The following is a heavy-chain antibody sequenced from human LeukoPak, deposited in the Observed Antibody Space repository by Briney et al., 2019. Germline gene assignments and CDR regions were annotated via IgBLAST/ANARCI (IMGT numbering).Heavy chain of an antibody. CDR3: AREISSSWYRFFDY. J-gene: IGHJ4*02. CDR2: IFYSGNT. CDR1: GGSFSGYY. V-gene: IGHV4-34*11. Sequence: SETLSLTCAVYGGSFSGYYWSWIRQPPGKGLEWIGHIFYSGNTNYNPSLKSRVTISVDTSKNLFSLKVASVTAADTAVYFCAREISSSWYRFFDYWGQGALVTVSS. D-gene: IGHD6-13*01.